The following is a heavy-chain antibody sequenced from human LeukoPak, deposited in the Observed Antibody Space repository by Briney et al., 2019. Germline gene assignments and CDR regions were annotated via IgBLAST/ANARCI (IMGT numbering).Heavy chain of an antibody. V-gene: IGHV4-39*01. D-gene: IGHD5-18*01. CDR2: IHYSGST. Sequence: SETLSLTCTVSGGSISSSSYYWGWIRQPPGKGLEWIGSIHYSGSTYYNPSLKSRVTISVDTSKNQFSLKMRSVTAADTAVYYCAGHFGGYSYGSLDYWGQGNLVTVSS. CDR3: AGHFGGYSYGSLDY. CDR1: GGSISSSSYY. J-gene: IGHJ4*02.